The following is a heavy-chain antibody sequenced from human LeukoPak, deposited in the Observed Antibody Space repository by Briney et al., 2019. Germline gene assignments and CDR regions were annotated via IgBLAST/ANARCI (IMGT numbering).Heavy chain of an antibody. V-gene: IGHV3-11*01. CDR1: GFTFSDYY. CDR2: ISSSGSTI. Sequence: GGALRLSCAASGFTFSDYYMSWIRQAPGKGLEWVSYISSSGSTIYYADSVKGRFTISRDNTKKSLYLQMNSLRAEDTAVYYCTTGIQLWFGEEYWGQGTLVTVSS. J-gene: IGHJ4*02. D-gene: IGHD5-18*01. CDR3: TTGIQLWFGEEY.